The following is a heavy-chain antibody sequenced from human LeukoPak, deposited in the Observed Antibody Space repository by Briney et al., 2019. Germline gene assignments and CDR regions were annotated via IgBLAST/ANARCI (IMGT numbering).Heavy chain of an antibody. Sequence: SVKVSCKASGGTFSSYDISWVRQAPGQGLERMGGIIPIFGTANYAQKFQGRVTITTDESTSTAYMELSSLRSEDTAVYYCARDSGYYYDSSGYYPDAFDIWGQGTMVTVSS. D-gene: IGHD3-22*01. CDR3: ARDSGYYYDSSGYYPDAFDI. J-gene: IGHJ3*02. CDR1: GGTFSSYD. CDR2: IIPIFGTA. V-gene: IGHV1-69*05.